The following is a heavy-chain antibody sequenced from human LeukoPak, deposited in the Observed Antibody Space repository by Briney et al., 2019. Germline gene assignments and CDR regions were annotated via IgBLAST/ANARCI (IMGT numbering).Heavy chain of an antibody. CDR3: ATDRRNIVVVVPTTHRW. D-gene: IGHD2-15*01. CDR1: GYTLTELS. V-gene: IGHV1-24*01. Sequence: GASVKVSCKVSGYTLTELSIHWVRQAPGKGLEWMGGFDPEDGETIYAQKFQGRVTMTEDTSTDTAYMELSSLKSDDTAVYYCATDRRNIVVVVPTTHRWWGQGTLVTVSS. J-gene: IGHJ4*02. CDR2: FDPEDGET.